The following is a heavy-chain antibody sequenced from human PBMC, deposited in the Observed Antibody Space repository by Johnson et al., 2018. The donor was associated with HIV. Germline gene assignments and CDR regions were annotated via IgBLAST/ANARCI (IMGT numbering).Heavy chain of an antibody. V-gene: IGHV3-23*04. D-gene: IGHD3-22*01. CDR1: GFTFSNYA. J-gene: IGHJ3*02. Sequence: VQLVESGGGLVQPGGSLRLSCAASGFTFSNYAMSWVRQAPGKGLEWVSSISGSGGSKYYADSAKGRFTISRDNSKNTLYLQMDSLKTEDTAVYYCTTDHPTMIVVFNAFDIWGQGTMVTVSS. CDR2: ISGSGGSK. CDR3: TTDHPTMIVVFNAFDI.